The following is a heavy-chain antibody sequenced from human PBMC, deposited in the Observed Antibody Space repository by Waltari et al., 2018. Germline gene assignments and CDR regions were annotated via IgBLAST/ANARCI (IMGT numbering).Heavy chain of an antibody. CDR2: IYARGST. CDR3: ARDPAWSLLGGMDV. J-gene: IGHJ6*02. D-gene: IGHD2-21*01. V-gene: IGHV4-61*09. Sequence: QVQLQESGPGLVKPSQTLSLTCTVSGGSISSGSYYWSWIRQPAGQGLEWIGYIYARGSTNYNPSIKSGGTTTVDATTNQFAVKLRSVTASDTAVYYCARDPAWSLLGGMDVWGQGTTVTVSS. CDR1: GGSISSGSYY.